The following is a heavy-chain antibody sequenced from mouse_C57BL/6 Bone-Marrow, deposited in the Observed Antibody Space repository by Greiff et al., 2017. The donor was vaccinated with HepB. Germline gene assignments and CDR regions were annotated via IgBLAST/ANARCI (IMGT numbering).Heavy chain of an antibody. Sequence: EVKLQQSGPELVKPGASVKIPCKASGYTFTDYNMDWVKQSHGKSLEWIGDINPNNGGTIYNQKFKGKATLTVDKSSSTAYMELRSLTSEDTAVYYCARTGRNGYYEGAMDYWGQGTSVTVSS. D-gene: IGHD2-3*01. V-gene: IGHV1-18*01. CDR3: ARTGRNGYYEGAMDY. CDR1: GYTFTDYN. CDR2: INPNNGGT. J-gene: IGHJ4*01.